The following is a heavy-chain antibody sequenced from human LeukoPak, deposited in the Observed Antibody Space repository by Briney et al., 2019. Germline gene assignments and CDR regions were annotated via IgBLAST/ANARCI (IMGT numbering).Heavy chain of an antibody. CDR2: INPNSGGT. CDR1: GYTFTGYY. D-gene: IGHD4-23*01. Sequence: ASVKVSCKASGYTFTGYYMHWVRQAPGQGLEWMGWINPNSGGTNYAQKFQGRVTMTRDTSISTAYMELSRLRSDDAAVYYCARGSPQLHAWFDPWGQGTLVTVSS. J-gene: IGHJ5*02. V-gene: IGHV1-2*02. CDR3: ARGSPQLHAWFDP.